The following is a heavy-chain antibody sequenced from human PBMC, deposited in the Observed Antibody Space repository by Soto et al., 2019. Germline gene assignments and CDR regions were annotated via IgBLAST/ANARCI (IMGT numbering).Heavy chain of an antibody. CDR2: ISAYNGNT. CDR1: GYTFTSYG. D-gene: IGHD4-17*01. CDR3: ARGGATVVTHYYGMDV. Sequence: QVQLVQSGAEVKKPGASVKVSCKASGYTFTSYGISWVRQAPGQGLEWMGWISAYNGNTNYAQKLQGRVTMTTDTXTXXAYMELRSLRSDDTAVYYCARGGATVVTHYYGMDVWGQGTTVTVSS. V-gene: IGHV1-18*01. J-gene: IGHJ6*02.